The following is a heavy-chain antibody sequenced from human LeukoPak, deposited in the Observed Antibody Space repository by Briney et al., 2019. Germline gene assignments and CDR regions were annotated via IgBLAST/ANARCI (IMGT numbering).Heavy chain of an antibody. J-gene: IGHJ4*02. CDR3: ARGYDSSGYLYY. CDR2: IYYSGST. D-gene: IGHD3-22*01. V-gene: IGHV4-59*01. CDR1: GGSISSYY. Sequence: SETLSLTCTVSGGSISSYYWSWIRQPPGKGLEWIGYIYYSGSTNYNPSLKSRVTISVDTSKNQFSLKLSSVTAADTAVYYCARGYDSSGYLYYWGREPWSPSPQ.